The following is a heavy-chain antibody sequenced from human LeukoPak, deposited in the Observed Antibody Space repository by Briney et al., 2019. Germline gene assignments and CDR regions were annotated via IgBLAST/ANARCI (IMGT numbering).Heavy chain of an antibody. V-gene: IGHV4-59*02. CDR3: ARVLQNYYHLDV. CDR1: GVSVNGHY. D-gene: IGHD3-3*01. CDR2: IYDNESA. Sequence: SETLSLTCTVSGVSVNGHYWSWIRQPPGKGLEWIGFIYDNESANYKSSLESRVTMTVDTSKNQVSLKLNSVTAADTAVYYCARVLQNYYHLDVWGEGTTVTVSS. J-gene: IGHJ6*03.